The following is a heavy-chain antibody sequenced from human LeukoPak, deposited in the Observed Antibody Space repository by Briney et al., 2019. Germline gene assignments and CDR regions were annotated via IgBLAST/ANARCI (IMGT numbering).Heavy chain of an antibody. D-gene: IGHD3-22*01. CDR1: GFTFSSYS. CDR2: ISSSSSYI. J-gene: IGHJ4*02. CDR3: ARGRKPNYYDSSGYCYDY. Sequence: PGGSLRLSCAASGFTFSSYSMNWVRQAPGKGLEWVSSISSSSSYIYYADSVKGRFTISRDNAKNSLYPQMNSLRAEDTAVYYCARGRKPNYYDSSGYCYDYWGQGTLVTVSS. V-gene: IGHV3-21*01.